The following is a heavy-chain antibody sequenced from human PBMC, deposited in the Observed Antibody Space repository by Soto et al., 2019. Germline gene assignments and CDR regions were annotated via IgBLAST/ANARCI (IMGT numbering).Heavy chain of an antibody. J-gene: IGHJ6*02. D-gene: IGHD3-9*01. V-gene: IGHV4-59*01. CDR2: IYYSGST. CDR3: ARIRAQKYYDILTGYYPYYYYGMDV. Sequence: SETLSLTCTVSGGSISSYYWSWIRQPPGKGLEWIGYIYYSGSTNYNPSLKSRVTISVDTSKNQSSLKLSSVTAADTAVYYCARIRAQKYYDILTGYYPYYYYGMDVWGQGTTVTVSS. CDR1: GGSISSYY.